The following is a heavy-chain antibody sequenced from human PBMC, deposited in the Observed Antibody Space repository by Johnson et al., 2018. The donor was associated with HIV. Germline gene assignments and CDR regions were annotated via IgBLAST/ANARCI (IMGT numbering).Heavy chain of an antibody. D-gene: IGHD6-13*01. V-gene: IGHV3-33*01. J-gene: IGHJ3*02. Sequence: HVQLVESGGGVVQPGRSLRLSCAASGFTFSSYGMHWVRQAPGKGLEWVAVIWYDGSNKYYADSVKGRFTISRDNSKNTLYLQMNRLRAEDTAVYYCALSGGAAAYDAFDIWGQGTMVTVSS. CDR3: ALSGGAAAYDAFDI. CDR1: GFTFSSYG. CDR2: IWYDGSNK.